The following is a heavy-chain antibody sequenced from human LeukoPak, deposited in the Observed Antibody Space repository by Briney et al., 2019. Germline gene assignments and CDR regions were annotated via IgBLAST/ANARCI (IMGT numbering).Heavy chain of an antibody. CDR2: ISGRGGST. J-gene: IGHJ4*02. V-gene: IGHV3-23*01. CDR1: GFTFSSYA. Sequence: PGGSLRLSCAASGFTFSSYAMSWVRQAPGKGLDWVSAISGRGGSTYFADSVKGRFTVSRDNSKNTLYLQMNSLRAEDTALYYCAKGAREAFYDFWSGSSHFDYWGQGTLVTVSS. CDR3: AKGAREAFYDFWSGSSHFDY. D-gene: IGHD3-3*01.